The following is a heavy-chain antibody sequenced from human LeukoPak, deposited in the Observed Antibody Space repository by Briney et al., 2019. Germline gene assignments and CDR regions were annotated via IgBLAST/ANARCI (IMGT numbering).Heavy chain of an antibody. CDR1: GGTFSSYA. D-gene: IGHD4-17*01. CDR3: ARTSTVTTWVGYYFDY. CDR2: IFPILGIA. V-gene: IGHV1-69*04. J-gene: IGHJ4*02. Sequence: SVKVSCKASGGTFSSYAISSVRQAPGQGLEWMGRIFPILGIAKNAQKLQGRVTITADKSTSTDYMELSSLRSEDTAVYYCARTSTVTTWVGYYFDYWGQGTLVTVSS.